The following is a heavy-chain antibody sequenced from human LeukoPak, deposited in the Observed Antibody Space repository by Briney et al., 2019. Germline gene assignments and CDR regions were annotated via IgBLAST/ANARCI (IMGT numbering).Heavy chain of an antibody. Sequence: PSETLSLTCSVSGATVTGASSYWDWIRQPPGKGLEWVGTIFYSETTLYNPSLKSRVTISLDTSKNHFSLRLNSVTAADTAVYYCASPGDDSRSGSYGWSKATLVTVSS. CDR2: IFYSETT. D-gene: IGHD3-10*01. CDR1: GATVTGASSY. J-gene: IGHJ4*02. CDR3: ASPGDDSRSGSYG. V-gene: IGHV4-39*02.